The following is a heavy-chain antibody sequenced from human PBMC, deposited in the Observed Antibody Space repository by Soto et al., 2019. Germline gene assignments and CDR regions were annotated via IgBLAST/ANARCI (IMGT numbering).Heavy chain of an antibody. D-gene: IGHD3-9*01. CDR2: IIPIFGTA. V-gene: IGHV1-69*12. CDR3: ASRSAGYDILTGNLYY. CDR1: GGTFSSYA. J-gene: IGHJ4*02. Sequence: QVQLVQSGAEVKKPGSSVKVSCKASGGTFSSYAISWVRQAPGQGLEWMGGIIPIFGTANYAQKLQGRVTITADESTSTAYMELSSLRSEDTAVYYCASRSAGYDILTGNLYYWGQGPLVTVSS.